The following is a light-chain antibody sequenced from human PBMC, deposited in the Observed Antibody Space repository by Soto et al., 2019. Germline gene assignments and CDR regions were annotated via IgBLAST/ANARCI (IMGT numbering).Light chain of an antibody. V-gene: IGLV1-44*01. Sequence: QPVLTQPPSASGTPGQRVTISCSGASSNIGSNAVNWYQKLPGAAPQLLIYTNNERPSGVPDRFSGSKSGTSASLAITGLQSEDEADYHCAAWDDSLNALVFGGGTKLTVL. CDR2: TNN. CDR3: AAWDDSLNALV. J-gene: IGLJ3*02. CDR1: SSNIGSNA.